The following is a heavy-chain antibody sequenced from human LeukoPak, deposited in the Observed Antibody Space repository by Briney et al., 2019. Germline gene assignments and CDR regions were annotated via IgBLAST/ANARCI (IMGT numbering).Heavy chain of an antibody. D-gene: IGHD3-10*01. V-gene: IGHV3-30*04. CDR1: GFTFSSYP. CDR3: VKDWGSHFASGSSYFDY. CDR2: ISYDGSNK. Sequence: PGGSLRLSCAASGFTFSSYPMNWVHQVPGKGLEWVAIISYDGSNKYYVDSVKGRFTISRDNSKNTLYLQMNSLRTEDTAVYYCVKDWGSHFASGSSYFDYWGQGILVIVSS. J-gene: IGHJ4*02.